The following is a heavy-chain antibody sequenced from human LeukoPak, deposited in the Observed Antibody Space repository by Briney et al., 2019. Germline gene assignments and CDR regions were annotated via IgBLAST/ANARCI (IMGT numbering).Heavy chain of an antibody. J-gene: IGHJ4*02. CDR3: ARVYSSSWGYFDY. Sequence: SETLSLTCTVSGGSISSYYWSWIRQPPGKGLEWIGYIYYSGSTNYNPSLKSRVTISVDTSKNQFSLKLTSVTAADTAVYYCARVYSSSWGYFDYWGQGTLVTVSS. V-gene: IGHV4-59*01. CDR1: GGSISSYY. D-gene: IGHD6-13*01. CDR2: IYYSGST.